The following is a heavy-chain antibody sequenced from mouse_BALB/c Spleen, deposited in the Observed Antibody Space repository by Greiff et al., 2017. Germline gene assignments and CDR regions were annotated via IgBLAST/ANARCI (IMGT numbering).Heavy chain of an antibody. J-gene: IGHJ2*01. Sequence: QVQLQQSGAELAKPGASVKMSCKASGYTFTSYWMHWVKQRPGQGLEWIGYINPSTGYTEYNQKFKDKATLTADKSSSTAYMQLSSLTSEDSAVYYCARTPLYYGNYPLFDYWGQGTTLTVSS. CDR1: GYTFTSYW. D-gene: IGHD2-1*01. CDR3: ARTPLYYGNYPLFDY. V-gene: IGHV1-7*01. CDR2: INPSTGYT.